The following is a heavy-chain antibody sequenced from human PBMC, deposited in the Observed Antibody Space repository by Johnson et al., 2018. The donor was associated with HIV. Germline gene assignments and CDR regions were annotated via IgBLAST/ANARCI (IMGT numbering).Heavy chain of an antibody. CDR1: GFTFSSYV. CDR3: TRDRRVRADYDAFDI. D-gene: IGHD1-26*01. V-gene: IGHV3-30*04. J-gene: IGHJ3*02. Sequence: QVQLVESGGGVVQPGRSLRLSCAASGFTFSSYVMHWVRQAPGKGLEWVAVISYDGSNKYYADSVKGRFTISRDNSKNTLYLQMNSLRAEDTAVYHCTRDRRVRADYDAFDIWGQGTMVTVSS. CDR2: ISYDGSNK.